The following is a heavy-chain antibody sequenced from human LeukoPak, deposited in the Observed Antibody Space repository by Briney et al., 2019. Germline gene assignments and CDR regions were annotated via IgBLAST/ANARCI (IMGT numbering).Heavy chain of an antibody. Sequence: SETLSLTCTVSGGSIGTYGWGWIRQSPGKGLEWIGYIDKTGSIYYNPSLYSRVTTSEDTSRKHFSLKLDSVTAADTAIYYCASGPWELDYWGQGTLVTVSS. V-gene: IGHV4-59*08. D-gene: IGHD1-26*01. CDR1: GGSIGTYG. J-gene: IGHJ4*02. CDR3: ASGPWELDY. CDR2: IDKTGSI.